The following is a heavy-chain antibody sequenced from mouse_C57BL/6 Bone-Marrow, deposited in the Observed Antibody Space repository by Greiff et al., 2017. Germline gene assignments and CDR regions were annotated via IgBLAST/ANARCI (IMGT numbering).Heavy chain of an antibody. Sequence: QVQLQQSGAELVRPGASVTLSCKASGYTFTDYEMHWVKQTPVHGLEWIGAIDPETGGTAYTQKFKGKAILTADKSSSTAYMELRSRPSEDSAVYYWTSGPYDGYPYRDCDVWGTGTTVTVSS. CDR2: IDPETGGT. V-gene: IGHV1-15*01. CDR1: GYTFTDYE. J-gene: IGHJ1*03. CDR3: TSGPYDGYPYRDCDV. D-gene: IGHD2-3*01.